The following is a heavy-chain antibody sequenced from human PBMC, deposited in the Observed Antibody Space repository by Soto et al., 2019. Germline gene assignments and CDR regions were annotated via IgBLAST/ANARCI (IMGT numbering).Heavy chain of an antibody. CDR1: GYTFTGYF. Sequence: GASVKVSCKGSGYTFTGYFMHWVRPAPGKGLAWVGCSNPNGGGTYYVQKLQGGATITMDRPIRTPYMDLSRLRANDTAGYFFPKGGEQQLNWFDPWGQGTLVTVSS. CDR2: SNPNGGGT. V-gene: IGHV1-2*02. J-gene: IGHJ5*02. CDR3: PKGGEQQLNWFDP. D-gene: IGHD6-13*01.